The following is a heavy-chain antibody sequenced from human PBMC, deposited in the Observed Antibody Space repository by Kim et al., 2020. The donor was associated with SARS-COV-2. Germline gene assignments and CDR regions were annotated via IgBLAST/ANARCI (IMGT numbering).Heavy chain of an antibody. CDR1: GGSLSGYG. D-gene: IGHD3-10*01. CDR3: AFFLISTIRGPHPEGSDV. V-gene: IGHV1-69*13. J-gene: IGHJ6*01. CDR2: YIPLFGTA. Sequence: SVKVSCKASGGSLSGYGVSWVRQAPGQGLEWLGGYIPLFGTANYAQRFQGRLTITADVPTITLFMELRSLTKEDTAVYYCAFFLISTIRGPHPEGSDV.